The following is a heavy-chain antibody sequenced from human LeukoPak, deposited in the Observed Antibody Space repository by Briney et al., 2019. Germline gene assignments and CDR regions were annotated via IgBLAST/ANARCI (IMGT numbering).Heavy chain of an antibody. D-gene: IGHD1-26*01. CDR3: ASVTKYSGGPLHAFDI. Sequence: SVNVSCKASGGTFSSYAISWVRQAPGQGLEWMGGIIPIFGTANYAQKFQGRVTITTDESTSTAYMELSSLRSEDTAVYYCASVTKYSGGPLHAFDIWGQGTMVTVSS. CDR1: GGTFSSYA. CDR2: IIPIFGTA. V-gene: IGHV1-69*05. J-gene: IGHJ3*02.